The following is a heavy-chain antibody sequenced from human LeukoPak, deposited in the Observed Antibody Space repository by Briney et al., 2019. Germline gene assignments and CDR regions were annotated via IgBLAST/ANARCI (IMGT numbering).Heavy chain of an antibody. CDR1: GFTFDDYA. CDR3: RMAAAGFDY. Sequence: PGGSLRLSCAASGFTFDDYAIHWVRQAPGKGLEWVSLISGDGGSTYYADSVKGRFTISRDNSKNSLYLQMNSLRTEDTALYYCRMAAAGFDYWGQGTLVTVSS. V-gene: IGHV3-43*02. CDR2: ISGDGGST. D-gene: IGHD6-13*01. J-gene: IGHJ4*02.